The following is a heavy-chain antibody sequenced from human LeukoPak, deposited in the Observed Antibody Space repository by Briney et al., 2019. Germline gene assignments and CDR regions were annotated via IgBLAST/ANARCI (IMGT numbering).Heavy chain of an antibody. CDR1: GLTFSNAW. J-gene: IGHJ5*02. D-gene: IGHD3-3*01. V-gene: IGHV3-15*01. CDR2: IKSQADGGTA. Sequence: PGGSLRLSCVASGLTFSNAWISWVRKTPGKGLEWVGRIKSQADGGTADFAASLKGLFTISRDDSQNTVYLQMNSLKTEDTAVYYCTTDRFSWGQGTLVTVSS. CDR3: TTDRFS.